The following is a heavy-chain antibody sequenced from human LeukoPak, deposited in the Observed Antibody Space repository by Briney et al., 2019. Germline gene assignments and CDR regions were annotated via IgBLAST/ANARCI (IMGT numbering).Heavy chain of an antibody. CDR3: ATAPPTRVLQPLHC. CDR2: IYRGATT. Sequence: PGGSLRLSCAASGFTVSSNYMTWVRQAPGKGLEWVSIIYRGATTYYADSVTGRFTVSRDDSDNTLYLQMNNLRIEDTAVYYCATAPPTRVLQPLHCWGQGTLVTVSS. V-gene: IGHV3-53*01. D-gene: IGHD3-10*01. J-gene: IGHJ4*02. CDR1: GFTVSSNY.